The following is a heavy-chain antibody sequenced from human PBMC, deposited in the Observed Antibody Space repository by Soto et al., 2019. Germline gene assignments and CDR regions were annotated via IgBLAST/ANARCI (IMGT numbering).Heavy chain of an antibody. J-gene: IGHJ4*02. Sequence: PGGSLRLSCAASGFTFSNYAMNWVRQAPGKGLEWVSYISHKSSAIYHADSVKGRFTISRDNAKNSLYLQMNSLRDEDTAVYYCARDPYSPTIVTIMDYWGQGTLVTVSS. CDR1: GFTFSNYA. V-gene: IGHV3-48*02. CDR2: ISHKSSAI. D-gene: IGHD4-17*01. CDR3: ARDPYSPTIVTIMDY.